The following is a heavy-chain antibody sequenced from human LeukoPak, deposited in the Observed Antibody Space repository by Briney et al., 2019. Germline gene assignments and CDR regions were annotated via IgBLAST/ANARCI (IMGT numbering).Heavy chain of an antibody. D-gene: IGHD3-10*01. J-gene: IGHJ4*02. Sequence: PGGSLRLSCAGSGYPFSRYWMHWARQAPGKGLVWLSRINIDGGHTSYADSVKGRFTISRDNTRDTLYLQMDSLRVEDTAVYYCTITQITMADSWGQGTLVTVSS. V-gene: IGHV3-74*01. CDR3: TITQITMADS. CDR1: GYPFSRYW. CDR2: INIDGGHT.